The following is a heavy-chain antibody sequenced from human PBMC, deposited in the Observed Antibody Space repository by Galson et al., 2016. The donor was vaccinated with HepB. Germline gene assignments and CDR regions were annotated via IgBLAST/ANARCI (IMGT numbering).Heavy chain of an antibody. J-gene: IGHJ4*02. Sequence: SLRLSCAASGFTFSHAWMSWVRQAPGKGLEWVSTISGSGGSTYHADSVKGRFTISRDNSKNTVYLQMNSLRAEDTAVYYCAKFASGTYYLDSFDYWGQGTLVTVSS. D-gene: IGHD3-10*01. CDR1: GFTFSHAW. CDR2: ISGSGGST. CDR3: AKFASGTYYLDSFDY. V-gene: IGHV3-23*01.